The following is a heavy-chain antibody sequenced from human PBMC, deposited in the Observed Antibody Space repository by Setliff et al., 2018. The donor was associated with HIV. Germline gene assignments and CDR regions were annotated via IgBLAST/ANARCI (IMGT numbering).Heavy chain of an antibody. V-gene: IGHV3-74*01. CDR3: ARGVGAAGDY. D-gene: IGHD1-26*01. CDR2: ISNDGTRT. J-gene: IGHJ4*02. CDR1: GFTFSSYW. Sequence: HPGGSLRLSCAASGFTFSSYWMHWVRQAPGKGLVWVSHISNDGTRTNYADSVKGRFSISRDNSKNTLYLQMNSLRVEDTAVYYCARGVGAAGDYWGQGTQVTVSS.